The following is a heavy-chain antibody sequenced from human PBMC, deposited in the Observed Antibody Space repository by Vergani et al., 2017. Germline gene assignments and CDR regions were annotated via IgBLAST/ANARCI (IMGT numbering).Heavy chain of an antibody. Sequence: QVQLQQWGAGLLKPSETLSLTCAVYGGSFSGYYWSWIRQPPGKGLEWIGEINHSGSTNYNPSLKSRVTISVDTSKNQFSLKLSSVTAADTAVYYCARVGKGGQELSCPFDYWGQGTLVTVSS. J-gene: IGHJ4*02. D-gene: IGHD3-16*02. CDR2: INHSGST. V-gene: IGHV4-34*01. CDR1: GGSFSGYY. CDR3: ARVGKGGQELSCPFDY.